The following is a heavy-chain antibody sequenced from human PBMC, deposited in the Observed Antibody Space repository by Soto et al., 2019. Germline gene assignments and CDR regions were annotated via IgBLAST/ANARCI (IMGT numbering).Heavy chain of an antibody. CDR1: GYTFTSYA. CDR3: AVSKITIGADHAFDI. Sequence: GASVKVSCKASGYTFTSYAMHWVRQAPGQGLEWMGWINAGNGNTNYAQKLQGRVTMTTDTSTSTAYMELRSLRSDDTAVYYCAVSKITIGADHAFDIWGQGTMVTVSS. CDR2: INAGNGNT. D-gene: IGHD3-3*01. J-gene: IGHJ3*02. V-gene: IGHV1-3*01.